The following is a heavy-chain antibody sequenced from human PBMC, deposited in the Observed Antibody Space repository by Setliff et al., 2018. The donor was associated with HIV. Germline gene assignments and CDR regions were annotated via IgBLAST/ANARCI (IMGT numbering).Heavy chain of an antibody. CDR1: GFTFSSYAM. Sequence: LRLSCAASGFTFSSYAMSWVRQAPGKALEWLARIDWDDDKYYSTSLKTRLTISKDTSKNQVVLTMTNMDPVDTATYYCARMASSGWYPFDYWGQGTLVTVSS. J-gene: IGHJ4*02. CDR2: IDWDDDK. D-gene: IGHD6-19*01. CDR3: ARMASSGWYPFDY. V-gene: IGHV2-70*11.